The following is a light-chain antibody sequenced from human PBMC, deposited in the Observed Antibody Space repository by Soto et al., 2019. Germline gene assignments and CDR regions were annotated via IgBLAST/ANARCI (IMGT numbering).Light chain of an antibody. CDR3: QQYGTSPYT. CDR1: QGIRND. CDR2: GAS. J-gene: IGKJ2*01. V-gene: IGKV3-20*01. Sequence: TQSPSSLSASVGDRVTITCRASQGIRNDLAWYQQKPGQAPRLLIYGASSRATGIPDRFSGSGSGTDFTLTITRLEPEDFAVYYCQQYGTSPYTFGQGTKLEIK.